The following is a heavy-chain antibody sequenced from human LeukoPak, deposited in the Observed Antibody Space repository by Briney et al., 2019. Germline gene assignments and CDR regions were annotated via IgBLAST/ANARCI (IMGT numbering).Heavy chain of an antibody. J-gene: IGHJ6*02. CDR3: ARVSGSSWQYYYYYGMDV. V-gene: IGHV4-34*01. CDR1: GGSFSGYY. Sequence: SETLSLTCAVYGGSFSGYYWSWIRQPPGKGLEWIREINHSGSTNYNPSLKSRVTISVDTSKNQFSLKLSSVTAADTAVYYCARVSGSSWQYYYYYGMDVWGQGTTVTVSS. D-gene: IGHD6-13*01. CDR2: INHSGST.